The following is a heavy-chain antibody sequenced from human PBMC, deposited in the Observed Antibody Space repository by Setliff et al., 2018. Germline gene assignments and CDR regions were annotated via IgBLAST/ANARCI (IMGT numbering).Heavy chain of an antibody. CDR2: IHAGDGST. J-gene: IGHJ4*02. CDR1: GYSFTSYG. Sequence: ASVKVSCKASGYSFTSYGIHWVRQAPGQSLEWMAWIHAGDGSTKCSQRFQDRVSITRDTSATTAYMELYSLRSEDTAVYYCARDSGYYRYYFDYWGQGMLVTVSS. V-gene: IGHV1-3*01. CDR3: ARDSGYYRYYFDY. D-gene: IGHD3-22*01.